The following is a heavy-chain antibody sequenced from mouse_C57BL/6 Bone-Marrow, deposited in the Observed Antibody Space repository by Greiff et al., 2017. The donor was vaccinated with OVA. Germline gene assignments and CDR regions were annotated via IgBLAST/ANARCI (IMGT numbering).Heavy chain of an antibody. CDR1: GFIIKNTY. D-gene: IGHD1-1*01. Sequence: EVKLQESVAELVRPGASVKLSCTASGFIIKNTYMHWVKQRPEQGLEWIGRIDPANDNTKYAPKFQGKATMTADTSSNTAYLQLSSLSSEDTAVYCCARGNFGSSFYAMDYWGQGTSVTVSS. CDR2: IDPANDNT. V-gene: IGHV14-3*01. J-gene: IGHJ4*01. CDR3: ARGNFGSSFYAMDY.